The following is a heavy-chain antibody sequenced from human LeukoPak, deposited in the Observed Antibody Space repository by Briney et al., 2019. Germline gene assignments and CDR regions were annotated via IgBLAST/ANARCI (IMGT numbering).Heavy chain of an antibody. CDR3: ARDLYYHYYYMDV. J-gene: IGHJ6*03. CDR2: ISYDGSNK. V-gene: IGHV3-30*04. CDR1: GFTFSSYA. Sequence: TGGSLRLSCAASGFTFSSYAMHWVRQAPGKGLEWVAVISYDGSNKYYADSVKGRFTISRDNSKNTLYLQMNSLRAEDTAVYYCARDLYYHYYYMDVWGKGTTVTVSS.